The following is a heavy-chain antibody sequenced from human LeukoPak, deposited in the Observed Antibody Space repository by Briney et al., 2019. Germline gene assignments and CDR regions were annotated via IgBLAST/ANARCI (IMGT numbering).Heavy chain of an antibody. CDR1: GYSISSGYY. D-gene: IGHD3-10*01. V-gene: IGHV4-38-2*01. CDR3: ARESMVRGVTYFDY. Sequence: PSETLSLTCAVSGYSISSGYYWGWIRQPAGKGLEWIGRVYPSGTTKYNFSLKSRVTMSVDTSENHFSLKLISVTAADTAVYYCARESMVRGVTYFDYWGQGTLVTVSS. CDR2: VYPSGTT. J-gene: IGHJ4*02.